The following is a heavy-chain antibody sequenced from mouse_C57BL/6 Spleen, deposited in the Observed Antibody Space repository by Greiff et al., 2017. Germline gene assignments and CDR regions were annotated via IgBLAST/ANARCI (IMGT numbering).Heavy chain of an antibody. CDR2: IYPGSGST. CDR1: GYTFTSYW. V-gene: IGHV1-55*01. J-gene: IGHJ2*01. D-gene: IGHD1-1*01. CDR3: ARHLFYYGSSYDYFDY. Sequence: QVQLQQPGAELVKPGASVKMSCKASGYTFTSYWITWVKQRPGQGLEWIGDIYPGSGSTNYNEKFKSKATLTVDTSSSTAYMQLSSLTSEDSAVYYCARHLFYYGSSYDYFDYWGQGTTLTVSS.